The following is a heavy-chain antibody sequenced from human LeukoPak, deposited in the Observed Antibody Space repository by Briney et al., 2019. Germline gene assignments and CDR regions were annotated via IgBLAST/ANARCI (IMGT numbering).Heavy chain of an antibody. J-gene: IGHJ4*02. D-gene: IGHD2-21*01. CDR1: GYTFSSYG. V-gene: IGHV1-18*01. CDR3: ARDHGHKSVDY. Sequence: ASVKVSCKTSGYTFSSYGISWLRQAPGQGLEWMGWISTWNVNTNYAQKFQGRVTMTTDASTTTLYMEVRSLRSDDTAVYYCARDHGHKSVDYWGQGTLVTVSS. CDR2: ISTWNVNT.